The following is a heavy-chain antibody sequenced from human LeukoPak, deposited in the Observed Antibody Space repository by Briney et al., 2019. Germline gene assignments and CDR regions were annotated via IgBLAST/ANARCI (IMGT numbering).Heavy chain of an antibody. D-gene: IGHD3-10*01. CDR1: GFTFSSYA. CDR3: AKETYGSGSYHIDY. CDR2: ISGSGGST. J-gene: IGHJ4*02. Sequence: PGGSLRLSCAASGFTFSSYAMSWVRQAPGKGLEWVSAISGSGGSTYYADSVKGRFTISRDNSKNTLHLQMNSLRAEDTAVYYCAKETYGSGSYHIDYWGQGTLVTVSS. V-gene: IGHV3-23*01.